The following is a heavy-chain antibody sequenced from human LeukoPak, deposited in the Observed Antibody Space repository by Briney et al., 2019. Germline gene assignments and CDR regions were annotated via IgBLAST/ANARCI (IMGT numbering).Heavy chain of an antibody. CDR3: ARGRSGSSSVDDAFDI. CDR1: GFSFENYN. V-gene: IGHV3-21*01. D-gene: IGHD1-26*01. J-gene: IGHJ3*02. CDR2: INVITGYI. Sequence: GGSPRLSCAASGFSFENYNMNWVRQAPGKGLEWVAYINVITGYIYYADSLKGRFTISRDNAKKSLFLEMNSLRVEDTAVYYCARGRSGSSSVDDAFDIWGQGIMVTVSS.